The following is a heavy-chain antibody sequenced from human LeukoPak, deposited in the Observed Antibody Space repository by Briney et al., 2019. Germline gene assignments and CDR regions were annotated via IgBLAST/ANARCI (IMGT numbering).Heavy chain of an antibody. Sequence: PSETLSLTCTVSGGSISSSSYYWGWIRQPPGKGLEWIGRIYSSGSTNYNPSLKSRVTISLDTSKNQFSLKLSSVTAADTAVYYCARVGMVGLVDYWGQGTLVTVSS. D-gene: IGHD6-6*01. CDR2: IYSSGST. J-gene: IGHJ4*02. CDR1: GGSISSSSYY. CDR3: ARVGMVGLVDY. V-gene: IGHV4-61*05.